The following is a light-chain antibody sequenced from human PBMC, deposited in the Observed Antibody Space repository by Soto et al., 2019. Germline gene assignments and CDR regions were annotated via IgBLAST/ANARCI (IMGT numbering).Light chain of an antibody. V-gene: IGKV3-15*01. J-gene: IGKJ1*01. Sequence: IAMKQSPVTLSVSPGETLILSCRASQSLRSNLAWYQQKPGQTPRLLIYSASIRAAATPARFSGSGAGTNFSLTISSLQSEDFAVYYCQQHDKLPPAFGQGTKVDI. CDR1: QSLRSN. CDR3: QQHDKLPPA. CDR2: SAS.